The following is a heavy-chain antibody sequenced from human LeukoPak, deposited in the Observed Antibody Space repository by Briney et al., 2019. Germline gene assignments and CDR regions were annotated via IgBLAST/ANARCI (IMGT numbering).Heavy chain of an antibody. CDR3: SRGGWLRSEYYFDY. CDR1: GGSISSYY. CDR2: IYYSGST. V-gene: IGHV4-59*01. D-gene: IGHD5-12*01. J-gene: IGHJ4*02. Sequence: SETLSLTCTVSGGSISSYYWSWVRQPPGNGLEWIGYIYYSGSTNYNPFLESRVTISVDTSKNQFSLKLSSVTAADTAVYYCSRGGWLRSEYYFDYWGQGTLVTVSS.